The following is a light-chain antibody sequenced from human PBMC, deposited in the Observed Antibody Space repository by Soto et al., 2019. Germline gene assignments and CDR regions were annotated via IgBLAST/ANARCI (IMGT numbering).Light chain of an antibody. CDR1: HVVSISH. J-gene: IGKJ1*01. V-gene: IGKV3-20*01. CDR3: QARWT. Sequence: EVVLTQSPSTLSFSPVERSTRSFIAGHVVSISHLSWYQHKPGHSPRRLIYAASSRAPGIPDRFSGSGSATDFTLPISRLEPEDFAVYYCQARWTFGQGTKVDIK. CDR2: AAS.